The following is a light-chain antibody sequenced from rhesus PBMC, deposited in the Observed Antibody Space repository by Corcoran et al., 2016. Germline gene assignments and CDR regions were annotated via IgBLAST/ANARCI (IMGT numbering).Light chain of an antibody. J-gene: IGKJ1*01. CDR3: QQSNDWRK. CDR2: GAS. V-gene: IGKV3-42*03. Sequence: EIVLTQSPATLSLSPGERATLSCRASQSVGSNLVWYQQKPDQAPRLLISGASHRATGLPDRFSGSGSGTDVTLTISSLEPEDFAVYFCQQSNDWRKFGQGTKVEIK. CDR1: QSVGSN.